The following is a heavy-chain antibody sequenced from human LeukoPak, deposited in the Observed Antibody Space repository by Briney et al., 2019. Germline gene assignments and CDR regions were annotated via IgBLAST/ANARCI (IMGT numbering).Heavy chain of an antibody. CDR3: ASSFIAAAGTFFFDY. Sequence: SETLSLTCAVSGGSISSGGYSWSWIRQPPGKGLEWIGYIYHSGSTYYNPSLKSRVTISVDRSKNQFSLKVSSVTAADTAVYYCASSFIAAAGTFFFDYWGQGTLVTVSS. J-gene: IGHJ4*02. D-gene: IGHD6-13*01. CDR1: GGSISSGGYS. V-gene: IGHV4-30-2*01. CDR2: IYHSGST.